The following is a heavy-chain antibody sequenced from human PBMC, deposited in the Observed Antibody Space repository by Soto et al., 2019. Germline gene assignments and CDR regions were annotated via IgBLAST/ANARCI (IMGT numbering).Heavy chain of an antibody. CDR1: GYTFTDYP. V-gene: IGHV1-3*04. J-gene: IGHJ4*02. CDR2: LNSDTGKA. Sequence: ASVKVSSKTSGYTFTDYPIHWVRQAPRQRLEWMGWLNSDTGKAEYSRAFKGRLTISREISATTVYMQLRSLTSEDTAIYFCGRVKAIKTHXWGQGTLFTVSX. CDR3: GRVKAIKTHX.